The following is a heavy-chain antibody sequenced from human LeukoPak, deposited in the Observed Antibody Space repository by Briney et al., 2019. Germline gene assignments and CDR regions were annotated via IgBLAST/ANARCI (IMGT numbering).Heavy chain of an antibody. CDR3: ARDADIRMASDV. CDR2: IFHRGAT. Sequence: SETLSLTCTVSGGDISSDSYYWGWIRQPPGKELEWIGNIFHRGATYYNPSLKSRVTISVDTSKNQFSVKLTSVTAADTATYYCARDADIRMASDVWGQGTKVTVSS. J-gene: IGHJ3*01. V-gene: IGHV4-39*07. CDR1: GGDISSDSYY.